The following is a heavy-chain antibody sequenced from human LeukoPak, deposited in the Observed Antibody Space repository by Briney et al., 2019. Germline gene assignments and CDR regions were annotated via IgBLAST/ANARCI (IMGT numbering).Heavy chain of an antibody. CDR1: GYTFTSYG. J-gene: IGHJ3*02. CDR2: ISAYNGNT. CDR3: ARLAYNWNDRGAFDI. D-gene: IGHD1-1*01. Sequence: GASVKVSCKASGYTFTSYGISWVRQAPGQGLEWMGWISAYNGNTNYAQKLQGRVTMTTDTSTSTAYMELRSLRSDDTAVYYCARLAYNWNDRGAFDIWGQGTMVTVYS. V-gene: IGHV1-18*01.